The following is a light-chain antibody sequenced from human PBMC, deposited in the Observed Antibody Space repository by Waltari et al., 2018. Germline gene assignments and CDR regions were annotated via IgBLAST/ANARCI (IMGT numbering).Light chain of an antibody. CDR1: SSNIGASYD. J-gene: IGLJ2*01. CDR3: QSYDSSLSGVV. V-gene: IGLV1-40*01. CDR2: GNI. Sequence: QSVLTQPPSVSGAPGQRVTISCTGSSSNIGASYDFHWYQQLPGTAPKLLIYGNINRPSGVPDRFSGSKSGTSASLAITGLQAEDEAEYYCQSYDSSLSGVVFGGGTKLTVL.